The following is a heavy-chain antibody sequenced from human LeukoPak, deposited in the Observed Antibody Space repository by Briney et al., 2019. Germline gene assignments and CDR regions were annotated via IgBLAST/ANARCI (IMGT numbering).Heavy chain of an antibody. V-gene: IGHV4-59*13. CDR1: GGSISSYY. J-gene: IGHJ5*02. CDR3: AKKQGGWFDP. D-gene: IGHD3-16*01. Sequence: PSETLSLTCTVSGGSISSYYWSWIRQPPGKRLEWIGDVYYSGSTTYNPSLRSRVTISIDTSKNKFSLRLRSVTAADTAVYYCAKKQGGWFDPWGQGTLVTVSS. CDR2: VYYSGST.